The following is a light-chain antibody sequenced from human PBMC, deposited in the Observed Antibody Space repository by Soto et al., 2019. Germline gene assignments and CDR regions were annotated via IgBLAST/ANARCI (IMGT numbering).Light chain of an antibody. CDR1: SGHSSYA. CDR3: QTWGTGIFWV. Sequence: QLVLTQSPSASASLGASDKLTCTLSSGHSSYAIAWHQQQPEKGPRYLMKLNSDGSHSKGDGIPDRFSGSSSGAERYLTISSLQSEDEADYYCQTWGTGIFWVFGGGTKLTVL. V-gene: IGLV4-69*01. CDR2: LNSDGSH. J-gene: IGLJ3*02.